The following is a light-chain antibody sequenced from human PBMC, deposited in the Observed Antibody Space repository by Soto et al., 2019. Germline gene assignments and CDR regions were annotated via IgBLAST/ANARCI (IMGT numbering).Light chain of an antibody. CDR2: GAS. V-gene: IGKV3-20*01. CDR1: QSIRSER. Sequence: DSGLTQSPATLSMSPGDRAPLSCRAGQSIRSERLAWYQQKPAQAPRLVIYGASTRATGIPARFTGSGSGTEFTLTISRLEPEDFAVYYCQQYDSSPITFGHGTRLEIK. CDR3: QQYDSSPIT. J-gene: IGKJ5*01.